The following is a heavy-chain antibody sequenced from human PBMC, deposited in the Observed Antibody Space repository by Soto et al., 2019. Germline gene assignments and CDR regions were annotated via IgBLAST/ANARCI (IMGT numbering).Heavy chain of an antibody. D-gene: IGHD3-3*01. CDR3: TRLDLLFRFLEWS. J-gene: IGHJ6*04. V-gene: IGHV3-73*01. Sequence: EVQLVESGGGFVQPGGSLKLSCAASGFTFSGSAMHWVRQASGKGLEWVGRIRSKANSYATAYAASVKGRFTISRDDSKNTAYLQMNSLKTEDTAVYYCTRLDLLFRFLEWSWGKGTTVTVSS. CDR1: GFTFSGSA. CDR2: IRSKANSYAT.